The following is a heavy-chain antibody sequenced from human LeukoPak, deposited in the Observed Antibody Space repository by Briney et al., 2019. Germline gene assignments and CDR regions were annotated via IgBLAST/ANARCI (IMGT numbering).Heavy chain of an antibody. CDR1: GYTFTSYG. J-gene: IGHJ4*02. Sequence: ASVKVSCKASGYTFTSYGISWVRQAPGQGLEWMAWISAYNGNTNYAQKLQGRVTMTTDTYTSTAYMALRSLRSDDTAVYYCARDSTGRSYGEIDYWGQGTLVTVSS. CDR2: ISAYNGNT. V-gene: IGHV1-18*04. D-gene: IGHD5-18*01. CDR3: ARDSTGRSYGEIDY.